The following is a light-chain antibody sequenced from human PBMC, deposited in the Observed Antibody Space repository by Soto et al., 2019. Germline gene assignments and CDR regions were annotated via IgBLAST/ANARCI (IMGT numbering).Light chain of an antibody. CDR3: QQYNSILKT. J-gene: IGKJ1*01. CDR2: KAS. Sequence: DIQMTQSPSTLSASVGDRVTITCRASQSISSWLAWYQQKPGKAPKLLIYKASSLESRVPSRFSGSGSGTEFTLTISSLPPDDFETYFCQQYNSILKTFGQGTKVEIK. CDR1: QSISSW. V-gene: IGKV1-5*03.